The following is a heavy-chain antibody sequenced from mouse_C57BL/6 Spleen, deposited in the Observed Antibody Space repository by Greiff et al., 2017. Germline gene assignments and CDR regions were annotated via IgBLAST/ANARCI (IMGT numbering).Heavy chain of an antibody. V-gene: IGHV7-3*01. CDR2: IRNKANGYTT. J-gene: IGHJ1*03. CDR3: ARTPITTLVDWYFDV. CDR1: GFTFTDYY. Sequence: EVKLMESGGGLVQPGGSLSLSCAASGFTFTDYYMSWVRQPPGKALEWLGFIRNKANGYTTEYSASVKGRFTISRDNSQSILYLQMNAVRAEDSATYYCARTPITTLVDWYFDVWGTGTTVTVSS. D-gene: IGHD1-1*01.